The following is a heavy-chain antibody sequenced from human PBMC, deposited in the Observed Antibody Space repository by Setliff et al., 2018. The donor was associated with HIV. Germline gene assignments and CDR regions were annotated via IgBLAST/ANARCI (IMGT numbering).Heavy chain of an antibody. CDR2: ISSSSSTI. Sequence: PGGSLRLSCAASGFTFSSYSMNWVRQAPGKGLEWVSYISSSSSTIYYADSVKGRFTISRDNAKNSLYLQMDSLRAEDTAVYYCASGREQGLRHAFDIWGQGAMVTVSS. CDR1: GFTFSSYS. V-gene: IGHV3-48*04. J-gene: IGHJ3*02. CDR3: ASGREQGLRHAFDI. D-gene: IGHD4-17*01.